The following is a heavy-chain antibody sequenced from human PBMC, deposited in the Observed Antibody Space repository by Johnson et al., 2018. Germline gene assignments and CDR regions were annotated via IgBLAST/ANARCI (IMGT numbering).Heavy chain of an antibody. Sequence: VQLVQSGGGLVQPGGSLRLSCAASGFTFSSYSMNWVRQAPGKGLEWVSYISSSSSTIYYAASVKGRFTISRYNAKTSLYLQMNSLRDEDTAVYYCASDTSGGYLGYFQHWGQGTLVTVSA. D-gene: IGHD2-15*01. CDR1: GFTFSSYS. J-gene: IGHJ1*01. V-gene: IGHV3-48*02. CDR2: ISSSSSTI. CDR3: ASDTSGGYLGYFQH.